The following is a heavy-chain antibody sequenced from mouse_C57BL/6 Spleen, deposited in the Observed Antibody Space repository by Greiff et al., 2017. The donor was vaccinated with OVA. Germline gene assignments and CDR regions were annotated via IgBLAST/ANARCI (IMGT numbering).Heavy chain of an antibody. V-gene: IGHV2-2*01. Sequence: QVQLKESGPGLVQPSQSLSITCTVSGFSLTSYGVHWVRQSPGKGLEWLGVIWSGGSTDYNAAFISRLSISKDNSKSQVFFKMNSLQADDAAIYYCAREGGLRRAWFAYWGQGTLVTVSA. D-gene: IGHD2-4*01. CDR3: AREGGLRRAWFAY. CDR1: GFSLTSYG. J-gene: IGHJ3*01. CDR2: IWSGGST.